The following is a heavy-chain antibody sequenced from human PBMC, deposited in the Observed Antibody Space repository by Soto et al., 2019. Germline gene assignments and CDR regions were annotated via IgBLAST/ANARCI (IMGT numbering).Heavy chain of an antibody. Sequence: GASVKVSCKASGFTFTNSAVQWVRQARGQHLEWIGWVVVGSVNTDYAQKFQERVTITRDMSTSTVYMELSSLRSEDTAVYYCAADDWGYCSGGSCYSFDAFDIWGQGTMVTVSS. D-gene: IGHD2-15*01. J-gene: IGHJ3*02. V-gene: IGHV1-58*01. CDR2: VVVGSVNT. CDR3: AADDWGYCSGGSCYSFDAFDI. CDR1: GFTFTNSA.